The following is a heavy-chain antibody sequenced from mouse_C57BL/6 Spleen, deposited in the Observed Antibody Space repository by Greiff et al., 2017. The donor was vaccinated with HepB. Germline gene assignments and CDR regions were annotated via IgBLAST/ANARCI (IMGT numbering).Heavy chain of an antibody. Sequence: EVQLVESGGGLVQPGGSLSLSCAASGFTFTDYYMSWVRQPPGKALEWLGFIRNKANGYTTEYSASVKGRFTISRDNSKSILYLQMNALRAEDTATYYCARCSTVVASSAMDYWGQGTSVTVSS. J-gene: IGHJ4*01. V-gene: IGHV7-3*01. CDR3: ARCSTVVASSAMDY. D-gene: IGHD1-1*01. CDR1: GFTFTDYY. CDR2: IRNKANGYTT.